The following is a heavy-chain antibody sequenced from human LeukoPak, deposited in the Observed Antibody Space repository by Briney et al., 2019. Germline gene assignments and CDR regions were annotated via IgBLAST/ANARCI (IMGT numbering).Heavy chain of an antibody. CDR3: ASSSSGWYKFDY. Sequence: PGGSLRLSCAASGFTFSSYVMSWVRQDPGKGLEWVSAISASGGSTFYADSVKGRFTISRDNSKNTLYLQMNSLRAEDTAVYYCASSSSGWYKFDYWGQGTLVTVSS. CDR1: GFTFSSYV. V-gene: IGHV3-23*01. D-gene: IGHD6-19*01. CDR2: ISASGGST. J-gene: IGHJ4*02.